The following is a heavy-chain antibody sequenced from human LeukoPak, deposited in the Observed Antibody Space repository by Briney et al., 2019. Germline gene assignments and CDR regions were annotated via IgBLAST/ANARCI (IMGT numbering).Heavy chain of an antibody. J-gene: IGHJ4*02. Sequence: PGGSLRLSCVASGFTFSNYDMYWVRQAPGKGLEWVAVIWYDGSDKQYTDSVKGRFTISRDNSKNTLYLQMSSLRAEDTAVYYCVKDRMAAAAYFDYWGQGTLVTVSS. CDR2: IWYDGSDK. CDR3: VKDRMAAAAYFDY. V-gene: IGHV3-30*02. D-gene: IGHD6-13*01. CDR1: GFTFSNYD.